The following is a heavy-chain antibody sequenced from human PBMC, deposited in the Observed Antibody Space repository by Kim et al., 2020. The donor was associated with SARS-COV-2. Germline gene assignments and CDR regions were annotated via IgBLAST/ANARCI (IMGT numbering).Heavy chain of an antibody. D-gene: IGHD2-15*01. J-gene: IGHJ4*02. CDR3: ARYDLGYCSGGSCYGGFNY. V-gene: IGHV4-59*01. Sequence: SRVNISVDTSKNQFSLKLSSVTAADTAVYYCARYDLGYCSGGSCYGGFNYWGQGTLVTVSS.